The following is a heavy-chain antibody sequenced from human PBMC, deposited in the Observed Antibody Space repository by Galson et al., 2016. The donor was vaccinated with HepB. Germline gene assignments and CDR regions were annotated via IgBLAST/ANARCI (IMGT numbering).Heavy chain of an antibody. CDR1: GFTFSNAW. CDR2: IKSETDGGTA. CDR3: ATLSKGAIDF. D-gene: IGHD5/OR15-5a*01. V-gene: IGHV3-15*01. Sequence: SLRLSCAASGFTFSNAWMTWVRQAPGKRLEWVGRIKSETDGGTAVYAAPVKGRFTISRDGSKNTLHLQMDSLITEDTAVYYCATLSKGAIDFRGQGTLVTASS. J-gene: IGHJ4*02.